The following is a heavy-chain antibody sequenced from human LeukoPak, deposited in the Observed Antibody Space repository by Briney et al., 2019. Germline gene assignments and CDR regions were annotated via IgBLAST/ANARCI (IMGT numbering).Heavy chain of an antibody. CDR2: IYYNGST. J-gene: IGHJ4*02. D-gene: IGHD3-22*01. CDR1: GRSITTSF. V-gene: IGHV4-59*01. CDR3: ARDRRYYHDTCGKFAY. Sequence: SETLSLTCTGSGRSITTSFWNWIRQPPGKGLEWIGYIYYNGSTNYNPSLKSRVTISVDTSKNRFALRLSSVTAADTAVYYCARDRRYYHDTCGKFAYWGQGTLVTVSS.